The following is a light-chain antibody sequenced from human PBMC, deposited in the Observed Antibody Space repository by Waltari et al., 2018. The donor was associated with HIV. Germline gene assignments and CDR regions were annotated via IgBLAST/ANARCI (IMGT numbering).Light chain of an antibody. J-gene: IGLJ1*01. V-gene: IGLV2-14*03. CDR2: DVS. Sequence: HSALTQPASVSGSPGQSITISCTGTNTDIGGHNSVAWYQHHPGKAPKLIIYDVSNRPAVVSARCSGSNTGNKASLNISGRQDADEADYYYKSSTTSSTPCVFGSGTKVTVL. CDR3: KSSTTSSTPCV. CDR1: NTDIGGHNS.